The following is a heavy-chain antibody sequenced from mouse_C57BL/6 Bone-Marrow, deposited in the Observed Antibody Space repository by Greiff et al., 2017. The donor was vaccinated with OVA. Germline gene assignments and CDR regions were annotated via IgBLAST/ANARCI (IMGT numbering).Heavy chain of an antibody. CDR2: IYPGSGNT. D-gene: IGHD2-5*01. Sequence: VQGVESGPELVKPGASVKISCKASGYSFTSYYIHWVKQRPGQGLEWIGWIYPGSGNTKYNEKFKGKATLTADTSSSTAYMQLSSRTSEDSAVYYGAREGPNSNYVAWFAYWGQGTLVTVSA. CDR1: GYSFTSYY. CDR3: AREGPNSNYVAWFAY. J-gene: IGHJ3*01. V-gene: IGHV1-66*01.